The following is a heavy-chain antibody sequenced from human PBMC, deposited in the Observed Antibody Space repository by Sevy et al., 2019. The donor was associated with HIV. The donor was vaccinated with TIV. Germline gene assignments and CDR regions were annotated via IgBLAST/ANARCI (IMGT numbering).Heavy chain of an antibody. J-gene: IGHJ4*02. D-gene: IGHD3-10*01. V-gene: IGHV3-7*01. CDR2: INQDGSEK. Sequence: GSLRLSCAASGFTFRDAWMTWVRQAPGKGLEWVANINQDGSEKYYVDSVKGRFTISRDNGKNSLYLQMNSLRAEDTAVYYCARETGSSHFDYWGQGTLVTVSS. CDR3: ARETGSSHFDY. CDR1: GFTFRDAW.